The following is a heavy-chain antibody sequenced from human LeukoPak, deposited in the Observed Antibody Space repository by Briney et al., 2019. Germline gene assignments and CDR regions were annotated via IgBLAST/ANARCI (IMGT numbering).Heavy chain of an antibody. J-gene: IGHJ4*02. CDR2: ISYDGGNK. CDR1: GFTFSSND. CDR3: VKGYYDFDY. D-gene: IGHD3-3*01. V-gene: IGHV3-30*18. Sequence: PGGSLRLSCAATGFTFSSNDIHWVRQAPGKGLEWVVVISYDGGNKYYADSVKGRFAISRDNSKITLYLQMNSLRAEDTAVYYCVKGYYDFDYWGQGTLVTVSS.